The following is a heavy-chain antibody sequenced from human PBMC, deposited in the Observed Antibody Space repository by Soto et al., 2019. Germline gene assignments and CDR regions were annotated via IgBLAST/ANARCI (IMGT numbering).Heavy chain of an antibody. D-gene: IGHD7-27*01. CDR2: ISKDGGKK. J-gene: IGHJ4*02. CDR3: ARDAGNTGAFPFFDF. V-gene: IGHV3-30-3*01. Sequence: PGGSLRLSCAASGFAFTSHALHWVRQAPGKGLEWVALISKDGGKKEYAESGEGRLTVSRDSGRNNLYVQLNSVRPDDTAVDVGARDAGNTGAFPFFDFWGQGT. CDR1: GFAFTSHA.